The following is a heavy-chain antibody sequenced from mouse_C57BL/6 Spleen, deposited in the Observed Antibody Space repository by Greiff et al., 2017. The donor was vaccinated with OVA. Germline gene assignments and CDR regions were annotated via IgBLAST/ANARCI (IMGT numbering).Heavy chain of an antibody. Sequence: QVQLQQPGAELVMPGASVKLSCKASGYTFTSYWMHWVKQRPGQGLEWIGEIDPSDSYTNYNQKFKGKSTLTVDKSSRTAYMQLSSLPSGHSAVYFCARLRVRYWGHGPLVTVSA. CDR3: ARLRVRY. CDR2: IDPSDSYT. J-gene: IGHJ3*01. V-gene: IGHV1-69*01. CDR1: GYTFTSYW.